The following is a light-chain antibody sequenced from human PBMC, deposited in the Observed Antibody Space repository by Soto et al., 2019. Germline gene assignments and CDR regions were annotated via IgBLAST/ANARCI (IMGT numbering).Light chain of an antibody. V-gene: IGKV1-33*01. CDR3: QQYDNLLLIT. Sequence: DIQMTQSPSSLSASVGDRVTITCQASQDISNYLNWYQQKPGKAPKLLIYDASNLETGVPSRFSGSGSGTDFNFTISSLQPEDIATYYCQQYDNLLLITFGQGTRLEIK. CDR2: DAS. CDR1: QDISNY. J-gene: IGKJ5*01.